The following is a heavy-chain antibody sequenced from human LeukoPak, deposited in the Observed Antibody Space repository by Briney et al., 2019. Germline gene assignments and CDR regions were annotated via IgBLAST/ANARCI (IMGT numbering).Heavy chain of an antibody. Sequence: SETLSLTCAVYGGSLSGFYWSWIRQSPGKGLEWIGEINQSGSTNYNPSLKSRVTISVDTSKNQFSLKLSSVTAADTAVYYCARRGLGSSGDDFESRGQGILVTVSS. CDR1: GGSLSGFY. CDR2: INQSGST. J-gene: IGHJ4*02. CDR3: ARRGLGSSGDDFES. D-gene: IGHD6-19*01. V-gene: IGHV4-34*01.